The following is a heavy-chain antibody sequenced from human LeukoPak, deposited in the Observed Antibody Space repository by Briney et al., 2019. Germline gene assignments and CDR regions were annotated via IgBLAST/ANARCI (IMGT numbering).Heavy chain of an antibody. Sequence: PGGSLRLSCAASGFTFSSYWMHWVRQIPGKGLVWVSRINGDASTTTYADSVKGRFTVSRDNAKNMLYLQMNSLRAEDTALYYCAKGKYYYDSSGPVDYWGQGTLVTVSS. J-gene: IGHJ4*02. CDR2: INGDASTT. CDR3: AKGKYYYDSSGPVDY. CDR1: GFTFSSYW. V-gene: IGHV3-74*01. D-gene: IGHD3-22*01.